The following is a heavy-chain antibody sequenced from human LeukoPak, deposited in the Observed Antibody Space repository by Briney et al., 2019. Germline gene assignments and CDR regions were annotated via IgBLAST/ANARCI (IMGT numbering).Heavy chain of an antibody. J-gene: IGHJ4*02. CDR3: TRGPGPRYFDS. V-gene: IGHV4-59*07. CDR1: GDFISTYY. Sequence: PSDTLSLTCTVSGDFISTYYWSWIRQSPEKGLEWIGYTFYGGSTKYNPSLQSRVTISEVPSRSQFSLKLNSVTAGDTAVYYCTRGPGPRYFDSWGQGVLVTVSS. CDR2: TFYGGST.